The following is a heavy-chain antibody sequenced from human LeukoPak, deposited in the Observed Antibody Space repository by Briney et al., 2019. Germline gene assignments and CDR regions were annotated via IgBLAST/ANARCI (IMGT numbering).Heavy chain of an antibody. Sequence: GGSLRLSCAASGFTFSSNGMNWVRQAPGKGLEWVSYISATGGTIYYADSVKGRFTISRDNAKNSLYLQMNSLRAEDTAVYYCAREGGGDPGPDYWGQGTLVTVSS. D-gene: IGHD2-21*02. J-gene: IGHJ4*02. CDR1: GFTFSSNG. V-gene: IGHV3-48*04. CDR3: AREGGGDPGPDY. CDR2: ISATGGTI.